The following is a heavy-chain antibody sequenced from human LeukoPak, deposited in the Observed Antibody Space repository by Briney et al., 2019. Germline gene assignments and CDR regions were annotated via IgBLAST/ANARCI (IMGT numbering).Heavy chain of an antibody. Sequence: GASVKVSCKASGYTFTGYYMHWVRQAPGQGLEWMGRIIPILGIANYAQKFQGRVTITADKSTSTAYMELSSLRSEDTAVYYCARRRTYYYDSSGYYPPDDAFDIWGQGTMVTVSS. CDR1: GYTFTGYY. D-gene: IGHD3-22*01. J-gene: IGHJ3*02. CDR2: IIPILGIA. CDR3: ARRRTYYYDSSGYYPPDDAFDI. V-gene: IGHV1-69*02.